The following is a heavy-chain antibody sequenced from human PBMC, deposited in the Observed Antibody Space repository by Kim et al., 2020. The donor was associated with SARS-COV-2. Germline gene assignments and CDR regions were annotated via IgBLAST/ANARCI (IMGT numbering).Heavy chain of an antibody. J-gene: IGHJ6*02. Sequence: SETLSLTCAVYGGSFSGYYWSWIRQPPGKGLEWIGEINHSGSTNYNPSLKSRVTISVDTSKNQFSLKLSSVTAADTAVYYCARGKPVTTFYYYYGMDVWGQGTTVTVSS. CDR3: ARGKPVTTFYYYYGMDV. D-gene: IGHD4-17*01. CDR2: INHSGST. CDR1: GGSFSGYY. V-gene: IGHV4-34*01.